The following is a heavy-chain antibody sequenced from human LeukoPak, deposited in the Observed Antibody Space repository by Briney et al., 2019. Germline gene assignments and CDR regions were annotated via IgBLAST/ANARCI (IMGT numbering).Heavy chain of an antibody. CDR3: ARDQTAAAGTSYYYYYYMDV. CDR2: INPNSGGT. J-gene: IGHJ6*03. V-gene: IGHV1-2*02. D-gene: IGHD6-13*01. CDR1: GYTFTGYY. Sequence: GASVKVSCKASGYTFTGYYMHWVRQAPGQGLEWMGWINPNSGGTNYAQKFQGRVTMTRDTSISTAYMELSRLRSDDTAVYYCARDQTAAAGTSYYYYYYMDVWGKGTTVTVSS.